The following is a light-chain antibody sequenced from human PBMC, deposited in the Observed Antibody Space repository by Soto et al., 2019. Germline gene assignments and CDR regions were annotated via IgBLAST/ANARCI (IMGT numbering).Light chain of an antibody. CDR1: SSDVGGYSY. CDR3: CSYTGSYSYV. J-gene: IGLJ1*01. V-gene: IGLV2-11*01. CDR2: DVT. Sequence: QSVLTRPHSVSGSPGQSVTISCTGTSSDVGGYSYVSWYQQHPGKAPELRIYDVTERPSGVPDRFSGSKSGNTASLTISGLQAEDEADYYCCSYTGSYSYVFGIGTKVNVL.